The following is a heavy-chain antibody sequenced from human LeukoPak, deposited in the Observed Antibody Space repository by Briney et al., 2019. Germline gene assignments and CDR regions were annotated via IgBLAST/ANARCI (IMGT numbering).Heavy chain of an antibody. Sequence: KAGGSLRLSCAASGFTVSSNYMSWVRQAPGKGLEWLSYISSSGNTIYYADSVKGRFTVSRDNTKNSLFLQMNSLRAEDTAIYYCARDRGDKGVSHYYWGQGALVTVSS. CDR1: GFTVSSNY. J-gene: IGHJ4*02. CDR3: ARDRGDKGVSHYY. V-gene: IGHV3-11*04. CDR2: ISSSGNTI. D-gene: IGHD6-13*01.